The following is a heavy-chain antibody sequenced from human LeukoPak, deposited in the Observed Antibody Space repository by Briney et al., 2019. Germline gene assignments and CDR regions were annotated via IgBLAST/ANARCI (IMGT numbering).Heavy chain of an antibody. CDR3: ARHIDNYAHSAYPPNDF. CDR2: IHFSGTT. CDR1: GGSISRSNYY. V-gene: IGHV4-39*01. J-gene: IGHJ4*02. Sequence: SETLSLTCTVSGGSISRSNYYWGWIRQPPGKGLEWIGSIHFSGTTYYTPSLKSRVTISVDTPKNQFSLNLNSVTAADTAIYYCARHIDNYAHSAYPPNDFWGQGTLVTVSS. D-gene: IGHD3-16*01.